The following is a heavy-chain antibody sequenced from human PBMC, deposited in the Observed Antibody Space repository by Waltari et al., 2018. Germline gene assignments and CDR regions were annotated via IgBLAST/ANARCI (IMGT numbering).Heavy chain of an antibody. J-gene: IGHJ4*02. CDR1: GYSISSGYY. CDR2: IYHSGIT. V-gene: IGHV4-38-2*01. CDR3: ARQVLGYCTSATCRKNDS. D-gene: IGHD2-2*03. Sequence: VKPSETLSLTCEVSGYSISSGYYWGWIRQPPGKGLEWIGTIYHSGITYYNPSLKSRVSISLDTSKNHFSLNMRSVTAADTAVYYCARQVLGYCTSATCRKNDSWGQGTLVTVSS.